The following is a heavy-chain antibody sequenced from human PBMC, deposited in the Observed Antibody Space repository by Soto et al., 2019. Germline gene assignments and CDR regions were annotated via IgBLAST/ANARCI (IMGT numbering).Heavy chain of an antibody. D-gene: IGHD2-21*01. Sequence: PGGSLRLSCAASGFTFSSYEMNWVRQAPGKGLEWVSYISSSGSTIYYADSVKGRFTISRDNAKNSLYLQMNSLRAEDTAVYYCAREGVMYYYGMDVWGQGTTVTVS. CDR1: GFTFSSYE. CDR2: ISSSGSTI. CDR3: AREGVMYYYGMDV. V-gene: IGHV3-48*03. J-gene: IGHJ6*02.